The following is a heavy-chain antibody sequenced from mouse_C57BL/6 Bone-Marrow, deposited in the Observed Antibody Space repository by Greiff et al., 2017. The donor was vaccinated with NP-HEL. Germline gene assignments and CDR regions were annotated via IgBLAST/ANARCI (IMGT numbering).Heavy chain of an antibody. Sequence: EVQRVESGPELVKPGASVKISCKASGYSFTGYYMNWVKQSPEKSLEWIGEINPSTGGTTYNQKFKAKATLTVDKSSSTAYMQLKSLTSEDSAVYYCARSHYGSSPYYAMDYWGQGTSVTVSS. CDR2: INPSTGGT. J-gene: IGHJ4*01. D-gene: IGHD1-1*01. CDR3: ARSHYGSSPYYAMDY. V-gene: IGHV1-42*01. CDR1: GYSFTGYY.